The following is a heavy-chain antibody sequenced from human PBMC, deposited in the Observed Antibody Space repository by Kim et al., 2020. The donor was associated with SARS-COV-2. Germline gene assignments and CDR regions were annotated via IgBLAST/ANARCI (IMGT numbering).Heavy chain of an antibody. Sequence: SETLSLTCTVSGGSISSSSYYWGWIRQPPGKGLEWIGSIYYSGSTYYNPSLKSRVTISVDTSKNQFSLKLSSVTAADTAVYYCARQKDYGDYYWFDPWGQGTLVTVSS. J-gene: IGHJ5*02. V-gene: IGHV4-39*01. D-gene: IGHD4-17*01. CDR2: IYYSGST. CDR3: ARQKDYGDYYWFDP. CDR1: GGSISSSSYY.